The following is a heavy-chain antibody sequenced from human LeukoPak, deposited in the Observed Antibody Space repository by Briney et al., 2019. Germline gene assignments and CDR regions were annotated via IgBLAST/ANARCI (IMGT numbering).Heavy chain of an antibody. V-gene: IGHV4-34*01. J-gene: IGHJ2*01. CDR2: INHSGST. Sequence: SETLSLTCAVYGGSFSVNYWSWIRQPPGKGLEWIGEINHSGSTNYNPSLKSRVTISVDTSKNQFSLKLSSVTAADTAVYYCARLDQLIQGYWYFDLWGRGTLVAVSS. CDR1: GGSFSVNY. CDR3: ARLDQLIQGYWYFDL. D-gene: IGHD1/OR15-1a*01.